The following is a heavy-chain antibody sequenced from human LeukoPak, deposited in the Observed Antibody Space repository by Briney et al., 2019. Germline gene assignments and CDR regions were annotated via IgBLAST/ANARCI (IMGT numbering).Heavy chain of an antibody. CDR3: ARDQGRDWFDP. CDR1: GFTFSSYS. CDR2: ISSSSSYI. V-gene: IGHV3-21*01. Sequence: GGSLRLSCAASGFTFSSYSMNWARQAPGKGLEWVSSISSSSSYIYYADSVKGRFTISRDNAKNSLYLQMNSLRAEDTAVYYCARDQGRDWFDPWGQGTLVTVSS. J-gene: IGHJ5*02.